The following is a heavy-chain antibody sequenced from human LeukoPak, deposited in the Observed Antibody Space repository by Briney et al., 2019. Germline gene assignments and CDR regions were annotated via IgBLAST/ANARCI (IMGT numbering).Heavy chain of an antibody. CDR3: AKPMVRGDNFDY. CDR1: GFTFSSYA. CDR2: ISGSGGST. J-gene: IGHJ4*02. V-gene: IGHV3-23*01. Sequence: GGSLRLSYAASGFTFSSYAMSWVRQAPGKGLEWVSAISGSGGSTYYADSVKGRFTISRDNSKNTLYLQMNSLRAEDTAVYYCAKPMVRGDNFDYWGQGTLVTVSS. D-gene: IGHD3-10*01.